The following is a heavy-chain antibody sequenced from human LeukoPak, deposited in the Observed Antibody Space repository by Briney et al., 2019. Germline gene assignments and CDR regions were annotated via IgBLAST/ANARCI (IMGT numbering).Heavy chain of an antibody. V-gene: IGHV3-23*01. CDR1: GLTFSTYA. D-gene: IGHD6-19*01. CDR2: ISSGGNT. Sequence: GGSLRLSCAASGLTFSTYAMSWVRHTPGKGLEWVSGISSGGNTQYTDSVKGRFTVSRDNSKNTLHLQMDSLRAEDTAIYYCTKDRRQWVVPYFDSWGQGTVVTVSS. CDR3: TKDRRQWVVPYFDS. J-gene: IGHJ4*02.